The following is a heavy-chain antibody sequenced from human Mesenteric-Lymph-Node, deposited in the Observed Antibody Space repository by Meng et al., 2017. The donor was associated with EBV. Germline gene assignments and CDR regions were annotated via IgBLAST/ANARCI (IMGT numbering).Heavy chain of an antibody. V-gene: IGHV4-34*01. Sequence: QGQLQQWCAGLLKPSETLSLTCAVYGGSFSGYYWSWIRQPPGKGLEWVGEINYFGSTNYNPSLESRVTISVDTSKNQFSLKLSSVTAADTAVYYCARGGYYYDSSGQLDYWGQGTLVTVSS. CDR2: INYFGST. CDR3: ARGGYYYDSSGQLDY. J-gene: IGHJ4*02. D-gene: IGHD3-22*01. CDR1: GGSFSGYY.